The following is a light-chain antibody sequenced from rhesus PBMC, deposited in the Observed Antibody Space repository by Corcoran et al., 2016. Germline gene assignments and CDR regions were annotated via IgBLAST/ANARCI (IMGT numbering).Light chain of an antibody. CDR1: SSDIGGYND. J-gene: IGLJ1*01. V-gene: IGLV2S9*01. Sequence: QSALTQTPSVSKSLGQSVTISCTGTSSDIGGYNDVSWYQQHPGTAPRLLIYDVSKRPSGVSDRFSGSKSGNTASLTISVLQAEDDADYYCRSYRSGSTYIFGAGTRLTVL. CDR2: DVS. CDR3: RSYRSGSTYI.